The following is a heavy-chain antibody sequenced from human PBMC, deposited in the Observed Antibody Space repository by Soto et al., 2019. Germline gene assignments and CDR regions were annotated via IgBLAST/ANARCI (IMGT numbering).Heavy chain of an antibody. Sequence: SETLSLTCIVSGVSVSNCYCTWIRQSPGKGLEWIGYISHSGLRHYRASLQSRLSMSIETSKNQFSLNLTSVTAAYTAVYYCAGGSSLCWECFHHWGQGILVTVSS. D-gene: IGHD2-2*01. CDR2: ISHSGLR. V-gene: IGHV4-59*02. CDR1: GVSVSNCY. J-gene: IGHJ1*01. CDR3: AGGSSLCWECFHH.